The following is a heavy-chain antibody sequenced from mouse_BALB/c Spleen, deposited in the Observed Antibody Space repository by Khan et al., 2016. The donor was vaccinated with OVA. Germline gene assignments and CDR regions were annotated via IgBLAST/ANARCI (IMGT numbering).Heavy chain of an antibody. D-gene: IGHD1-1*01. V-gene: IGHV1-77*01. J-gene: IGHJ3*01. CDR3: ARRNYFRHTFSY. CDR1: GYSFTDYY. Sequence: QVQLQQSGAELARPGASVKLSCKASGYSFTDYYINWVKQRTGQGLEWIGEISPGSGDTYYNEKFKGKATLTADKSSSTAYMQLSSLTSEGSAVYFLARRNYFRHTFSYRGQGTFVPVPA. CDR2: ISPGSGDT.